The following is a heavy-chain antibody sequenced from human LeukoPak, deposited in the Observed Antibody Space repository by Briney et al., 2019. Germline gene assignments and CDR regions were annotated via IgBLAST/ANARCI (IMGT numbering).Heavy chain of an antibody. Sequence: GGSLRLSCAASGFTFSSYAMHWVRLAPGKGLEWVAVISYDGSNKYYAGSVKGRFTISRDNSKNTLYLQMNSLRAEDTAVYYCARGYCSSTSCYLDYYYYGMDVRGQGTTVTVSS. CDR3: ARGYCSSTSCYLDYYYYGMDV. D-gene: IGHD2-2*01. V-gene: IGHV3-30*04. CDR2: ISYDGSNK. CDR1: GFTFSSYA. J-gene: IGHJ6*02.